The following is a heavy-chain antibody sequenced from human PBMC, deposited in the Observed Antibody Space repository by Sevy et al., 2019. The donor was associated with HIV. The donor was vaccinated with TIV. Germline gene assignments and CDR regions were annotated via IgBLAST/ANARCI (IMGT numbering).Heavy chain of an antibody. J-gene: IGHJ4*02. D-gene: IGHD5-18*01. V-gene: IGHV3-64*02. CDR1: GFSFSSYA. Sequence: GGSLRLSCAASGFSFSSYALHRVRQAPGKGLEYVSAISSNGGSTYYADSVKGRFTISRDNSKNTLYLQMGSLRAEDMAVYYCAREGVGGYSYSLDYWGQGTLVTVSS. CDR2: ISSNGGST. CDR3: AREGVGGYSYSLDY.